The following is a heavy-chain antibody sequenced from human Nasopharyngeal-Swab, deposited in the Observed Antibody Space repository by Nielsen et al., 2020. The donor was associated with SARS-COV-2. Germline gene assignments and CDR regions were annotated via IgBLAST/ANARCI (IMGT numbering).Heavy chain of an antibody. CDR2: ISGSGGST. Sequence: GESLKISCAASGFTFSSYAMSWVRQAPGKGLEWVSSISGSGGSTYYADSVKGRSTISRDNSKNTLYLQMHSLRAEDTAVYYCATPGTRCSGDTCNMWVFDYWGQGTLVTVSS. V-gene: IGHV3-23*01. CDR3: ATPGTRCSGDTCNMWVFDY. D-gene: IGHD2-15*01. J-gene: IGHJ4*02. CDR1: GFTFSSYA.